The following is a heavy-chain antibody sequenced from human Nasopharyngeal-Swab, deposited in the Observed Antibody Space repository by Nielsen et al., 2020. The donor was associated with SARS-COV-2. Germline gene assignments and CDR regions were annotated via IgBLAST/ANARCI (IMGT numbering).Heavy chain of an antibody. V-gene: IGHV3-74*01. Sequence: WIRQPPGKGLVWVSRINSDGSSTSYADSVKGRFTISRDNVKNTLYLQMNSLRAEDTAVYYCASLYGDYYYYYMDVWGKGTTVTVSS. CDR2: INSDGSST. CDR3: ASLYGDYYYYYMDV. D-gene: IGHD4-17*01. J-gene: IGHJ6*03.